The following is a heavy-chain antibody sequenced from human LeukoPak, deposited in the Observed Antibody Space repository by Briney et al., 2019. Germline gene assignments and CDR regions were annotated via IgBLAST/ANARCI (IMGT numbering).Heavy chain of an antibody. CDR3: ARAGIEAGYFDY. J-gene: IGHJ4*02. D-gene: IGHD6-25*01. V-gene: IGHV4-39*07. Sequence: SETLSLTCTVSGGSISSSSYYWGWIRQPPGKGPEWIGSIYYSGSTYYNPSLKSRVTISVDTSKNQFSLKLSSVTAADTAVYYCARAGIEAGYFDYWGQGTLVTVSS. CDR1: GGSISSSSYY. CDR2: IYYSGST.